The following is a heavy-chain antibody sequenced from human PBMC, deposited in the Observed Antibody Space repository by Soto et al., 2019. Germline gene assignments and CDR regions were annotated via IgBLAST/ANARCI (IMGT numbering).Heavy chain of an antibody. CDR3: ARDYDFWRGYPRGWFDP. CDR1: GFTFSTYS. Sequence: GGSLRLSCAASGFTFSTYSMNWVRQAPGKGLEWVSSISSSGSDIYYGDSVKGRFTTFRDNAKDSLFLHMSSLRAEDTAVYYCARDYDFWRGYPRGWFDPWGQGTLVTVSS. V-gene: IGHV3-21*01. J-gene: IGHJ5*02. D-gene: IGHD3-3*01. CDR2: ISSSGSDI.